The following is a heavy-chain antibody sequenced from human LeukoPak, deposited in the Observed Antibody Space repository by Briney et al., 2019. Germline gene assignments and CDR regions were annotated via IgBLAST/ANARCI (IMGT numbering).Heavy chain of an antibody. V-gene: IGHV4-59*08. Sequence: SETLSLTCSVSGGSISNYNCSWIRQPPRKGQEWIGYLSYSGNTNYNPSLKSRLTISVDLSTTQFSLKLTSVTGADTAVYYCARHSSWYYDFDYWGQGTLVTVSS. CDR3: ARHSSWYYDFDY. CDR1: GGSISNYN. CDR2: LSYSGNT. J-gene: IGHJ4*02. D-gene: IGHD6-13*01.